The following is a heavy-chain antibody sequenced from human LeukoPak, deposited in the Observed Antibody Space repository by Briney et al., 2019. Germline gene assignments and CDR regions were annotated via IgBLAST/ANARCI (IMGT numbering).Heavy chain of an antibody. CDR2: INHSGST. CDR3: ARRPYGSGSRPFDY. D-gene: IGHD3-10*01. CDR1: GGSFSGYY. J-gene: IGHJ4*02. Sequence: SETLSLTCAVYGGSFSGYYWSWIRQPPGKGLEWIGEINHSGSTNYNPSLKSRVTISVDTSKNQFSLKLSSVTAADTAVYYCARRPYGSGSRPFDYWGQGTLVTVSS. V-gene: IGHV4-34*01.